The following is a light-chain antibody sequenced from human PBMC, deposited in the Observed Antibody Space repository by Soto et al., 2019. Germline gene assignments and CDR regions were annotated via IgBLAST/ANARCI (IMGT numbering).Light chain of an antibody. J-gene: IGKJ1*01. V-gene: IGKV3-11*01. CDR1: QSVSSY. Sequence: EIVLTQSPATLSLSPGERATLSCRASQSVSSYLAWYQQKPGQAPRLLIYDASNRATGIPARFSGSGSGTDFTLTISSLEPEDLAVYYCQQRSNLTFGQGTKVEIK. CDR3: QQRSNLT. CDR2: DAS.